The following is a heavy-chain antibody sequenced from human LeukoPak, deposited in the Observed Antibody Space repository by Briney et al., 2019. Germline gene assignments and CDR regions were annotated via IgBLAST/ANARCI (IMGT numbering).Heavy chain of an antibody. V-gene: IGHV4-59*02. CDR3: TRGHWGLQS. Sequence: SETLSLTCTVSGASVTDYYWSWIRQSPGKGLEWISYIHHSGNSDYNPSLRSRVTTSLDTSKNQFFLNLVSVTAADTAVYYCTRGHWGLQSWSQGTLVTVSS. CDR2: IHHSGNS. CDR1: GASVTDYY. J-gene: IGHJ5*02. D-gene: IGHD7-27*01.